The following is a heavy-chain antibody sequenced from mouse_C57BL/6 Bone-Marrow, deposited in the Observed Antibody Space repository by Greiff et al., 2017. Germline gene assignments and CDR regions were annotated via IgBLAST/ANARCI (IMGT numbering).Heavy chain of an antibody. V-gene: IGHV1-15*01. D-gene: IGHD2-2*01. J-gene: IGHJ4*01. CDR3: TRGVTNAMDY. Sequence: QVQLQQSGAELVRPGASVTLSCKASGYTFTDYEMHWVKQTPVHGLEWIGAIEPETGGTAYNQKFKGKAILTADKSSSTAYMELRSLTSEDSAVYYCTRGVTNAMDYWGQGNSVTVSA. CDR1: GYTFTDYE. CDR2: IEPETGGT.